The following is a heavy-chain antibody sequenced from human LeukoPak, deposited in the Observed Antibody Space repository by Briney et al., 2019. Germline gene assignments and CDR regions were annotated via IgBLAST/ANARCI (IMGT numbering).Heavy chain of an antibody. CDR1: GFTFSSYW. CDR2: INTDGGEK. Sequence: GGSLRLSCAASGFTFSSYWMSWVRQAPGKGLEWVANINTDGGEKYYVDSVKGRFTISRDNAKNSLYLQMNSLRAEDTAVYYCARWGGRFDYWGQGTLVTVSS. J-gene: IGHJ4*02. D-gene: IGHD1-26*01. CDR3: ARWGGRFDY. V-gene: IGHV3-7*03.